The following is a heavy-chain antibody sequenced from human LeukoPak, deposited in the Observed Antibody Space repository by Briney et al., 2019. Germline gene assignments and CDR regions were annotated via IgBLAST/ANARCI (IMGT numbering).Heavy chain of an antibody. CDR3: ARFGYVAAVDL. D-gene: IGHD2-15*01. CDR2: IAYDGSRA. Sequence: GGSLRLSCAGSGFTFGGYGMHWFRQTPGKGLEWVAVIAYDGSRAFYADSVKGRFTISRDNAKNLLYLQMNSLRAEDTAVYYCARFGYVAAVDLWGQGTLVTVSS. V-gene: IGHV3-33*01. J-gene: IGHJ4*02. CDR1: GFTFGGYG.